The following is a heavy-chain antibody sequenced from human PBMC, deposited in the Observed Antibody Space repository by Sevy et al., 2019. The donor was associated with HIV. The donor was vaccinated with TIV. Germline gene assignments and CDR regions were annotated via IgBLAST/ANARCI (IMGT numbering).Heavy chain of an antibody. V-gene: IGHV3-7*01. Sequence: GGSLRLSCAASGFTFSSYWMSWVRQAPGKGLEWVANIKQDGSEKYYVDSVKGRFTISRDNAKNSLYLQMNSLRAEDTAVYYCAREVFGYYDSSGINAEYFQHWGQGTLVTVSS. CDR3: AREVFGYYDSSGINAEYFQH. CDR1: GFTFSSYW. J-gene: IGHJ1*01. CDR2: IKQDGSEK. D-gene: IGHD3-22*01.